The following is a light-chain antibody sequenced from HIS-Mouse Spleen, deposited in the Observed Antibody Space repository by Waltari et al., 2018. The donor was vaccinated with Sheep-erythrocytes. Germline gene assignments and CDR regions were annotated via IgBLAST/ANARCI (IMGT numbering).Light chain of an antibody. J-gene: IGLJ3*02. Sequence: QSVLTQSPSASGTPGQRVTISCSGSSSNIGSNTVNWYQQLPGTAPKLLIYSNNQRPSGVPDRFSGSKSGTSASLAISGLQSEDEADYYCCSYAGSSTWVFGGGTKLTVL. CDR2: SNN. V-gene: IGLV1-44*01. CDR3: CSYAGSSTWV. CDR1: SSNIGSNT.